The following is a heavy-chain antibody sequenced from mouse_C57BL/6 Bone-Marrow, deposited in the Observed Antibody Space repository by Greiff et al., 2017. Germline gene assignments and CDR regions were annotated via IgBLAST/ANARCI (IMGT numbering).Heavy chain of an antibody. CDR1: GFTFSDYY. CDR3: ARHCGSTGAMDY. D-gene: IGHD3-1*01. Sequence: EVKLMESGGGLVQPGGSLKLSCAASGFTFSDYYMYWVRQTPEKRLEWVAYISNGGGSTYYPDTVKGRFTISRDNAKNTLYLQMSRLKSEDTAMYYCARHCGSTGAMDYWGQGTSVTVSS. J-gene: IGHJ4*01. CDR2: ISNGGGST. V-gene: IGHV5-12*01.